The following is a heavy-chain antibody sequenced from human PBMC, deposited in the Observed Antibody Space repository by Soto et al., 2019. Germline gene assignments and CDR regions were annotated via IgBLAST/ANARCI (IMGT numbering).Heavy chain of an antibody. CDR3: ARGARLIFCTSSSCPYYYGMDV. V-gene: IGHV4-4*02. Sequence: QVQLQESGPGLVKPSGTLSLTCAVSGGSISGSNWWTWVRQPPGKGLEWIGEIFHGGRTNYNPSLKRPGTTSLGKSQNQFRPKRGSVTAAGPGVYYCARGARLIFCTSSSCPYYYGMDVWGQGTTVTVSS. CDR2: IFHGGRT. D-gene: IGHD2-2*01. J-gene: IGHJ6*02. CDR1: GGSISGSNW.